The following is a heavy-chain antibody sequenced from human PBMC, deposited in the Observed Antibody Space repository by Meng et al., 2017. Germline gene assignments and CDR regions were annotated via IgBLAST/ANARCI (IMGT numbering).Heavy chain of an antibody. CDR3: ARDRVLIPDIVATITGYFDY. CDR1: GFTFSSYA. V-gene: IGHV3-30*04. D-gene: IGHD5-12*01. J-gene: IGHJ4*02. CDR2: ISYDGSNK. Sequence: GGSLRLSCAASGFTFSSYAMHWVRQAPGKGLEWVAVISYDGSNKYYADSVKGRFTISRDNSKNTLYLQMNSLRAEDTAVYYCARDRVLIPDIVATITGYFDYWGQGTLVTVSS.